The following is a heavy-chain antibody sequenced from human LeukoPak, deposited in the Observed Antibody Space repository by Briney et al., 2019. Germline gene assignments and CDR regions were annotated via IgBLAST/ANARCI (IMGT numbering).Heavy chain of an antibody. V-gene: IGHV4-34*01. CDR2: INHSGST. Sequence: ASETLSLTCAVYGGSFSGYYWSWIRQPPGKGLEWIGEINHSGSTNYNPSLKSRVTISVDTSKNQFSLKLSSVTAADTAVYYCARFGVAFDYWGQGTLVTVSS. CDR3: ARFGVAFDY. J-gene: IGHJ4*02. D-gene: IGHD3-3*01. CDR1: GGSFSGYY.